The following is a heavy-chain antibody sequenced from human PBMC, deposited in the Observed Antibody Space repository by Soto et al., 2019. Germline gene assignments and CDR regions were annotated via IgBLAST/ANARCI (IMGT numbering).Heavy chain of an antibody. Sequence: SETLSLTCAVYGGSFCGYYWSWLRQPPGKGLEWIGEINHSGSPNYNPSLKSRVTISVDTSKNQFSLKMTSVTAADTAVYYCATANWSHHYFDPWGQGTLVTVS. V-gene: IGHV4-34*01. CDR2: INHSGSP. CDR1: GGSFCGYY. J-gene: IGHJ5*02. D-gene: IGHD1-1*01. CDR3: ATANWSHHYFDP.